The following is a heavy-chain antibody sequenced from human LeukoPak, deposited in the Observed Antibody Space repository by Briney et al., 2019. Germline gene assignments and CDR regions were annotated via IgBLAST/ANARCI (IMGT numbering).Heavy chain of an antibody. CDR3: ARRAGGYSHPYDY. J-gene: IGHJ4*02. V-gene: IGHV3-15*01. D-gene: IGHD4-23*01. Sequence: GGSLRLSCAASGFTFSNAWMSWVRQAPGKGLEWVGRIKSKTDGGTTDYAAPVKGRFTISRDDSKNTLYLQMNSLKTEDTAVYYCARRAGGYSHPYDYWGQGILVTVSS. CDR1: GFTFSNAW. CDR2: IKSKTDGGTT.